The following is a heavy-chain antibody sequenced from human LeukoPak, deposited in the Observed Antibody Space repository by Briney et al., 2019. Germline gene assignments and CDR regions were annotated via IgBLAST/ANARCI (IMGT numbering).Heavy chain of an antibody. V-gene: IGHV4-39*07. Sequence: PSETLSLTCTVSGGSISSSSYYWGWIRQPPGKGLEWIGSIYYSGSTYYNPSLKSRVTISVDTSKNQFSLKLSSVTAADTAVYYCARGVPRNWNHGVFFDYWGQGTLVTVSS. D-gene: IGHD1-14*01. CDR1: GGSISSSSYY. CDR3: ARGVPRNWNHGVFFDY. CDR2: IYYSGST. J-gene: IGHJ4*02.